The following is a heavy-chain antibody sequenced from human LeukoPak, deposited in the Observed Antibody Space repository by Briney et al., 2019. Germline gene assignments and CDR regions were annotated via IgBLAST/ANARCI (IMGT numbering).Heavy chain of an antibody. V-gene: IGHV3-43*02. CDR3: AKGIVYYDCWSGFAPPEYYFDY. CDR2: ISGGGGST. D-gene: IGHD3-3*01. Sequence: GGSLRLSCAASGFTFDDYAMHWVRPAPGKGLEWVSPISGGGGSTYYPDSVKGRFTISRANSKNSLYLQMNSLRTEDTALYYCAKGIVYYDCWSGFAPPEYYFDYWGQGTLVAVSS. CDR1: GFTFDDYA. J-gene: IGHJ4*02.